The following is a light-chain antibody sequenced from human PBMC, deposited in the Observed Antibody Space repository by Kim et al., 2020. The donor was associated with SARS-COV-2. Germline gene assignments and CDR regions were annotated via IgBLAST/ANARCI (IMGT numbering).Light chain of an antibody. CDR3: QQYNSYAYT. CDR1: QSISSW. CDR2: KAS. V-gene: IGKV1-5*03. J-gene: IGKJ2*01. Sequence: SASVGDRVTITCRASQSISSWLAWYQQKPGKAPKLLIYKASSLESGVPSRFSGSGSGTEFTLTISSLQPDDFATYYCQQYNSYAYTFGLGTKLEI.